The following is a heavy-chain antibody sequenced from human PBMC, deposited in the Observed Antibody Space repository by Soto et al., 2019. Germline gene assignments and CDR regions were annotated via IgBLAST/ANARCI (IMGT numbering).Heavy chain of an antibody. D-gene: IGHD3-22*01. CDR2: IYYSGST. J-gene: IGHJ5*02. Sequence: SETLSLTCTVSGGSISSGGYYWSWIRQHPGKGLEWIGYIYYSGSTYYNQSLKNRVTISVDTSKNQFSLKLSSVTAADTAVYYCARTSYDSSGTAADPWGQGTLVTVSS. CDR3: ARTSYDSSGTAADP. V-gene: IGHV4-31*03. CDR1: GGSISSGGYY.